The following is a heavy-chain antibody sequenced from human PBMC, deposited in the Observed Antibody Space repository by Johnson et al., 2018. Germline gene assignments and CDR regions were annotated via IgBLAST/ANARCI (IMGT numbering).Heavy chain of an antibody. V-gene: IGHV3-30*18. CDR3: AKALYDSGCFAAFDI. J-gene: IGHJ3*02. CDR2: ISFDGSNK. D-gene: IGHD3-22*01. CDR1: GFTFSTYG. Sequence: QVQLVESGGGVVQPGRSLRLSCAASGFTFSTYGMHWVRQAPGKGLVWLSVISFDGSNKNYVDSVKGRFTISRDNSKNTLYLQMNSLRAEDTAVSYCAKALYDSGCFAAFDIWGQGTMVTVSS.